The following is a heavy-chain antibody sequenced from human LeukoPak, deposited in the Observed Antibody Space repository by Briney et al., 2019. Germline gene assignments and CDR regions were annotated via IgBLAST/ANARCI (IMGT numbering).Heavy chain of an antibody. CDR1: GFTLSSYS. Sequence: GGSLRLSCAASGFTLSSYSMNWVRQAPGKGLEWVSSIISSSNYIYYADSVKGRFTISRDNAKNLLYLQMNSLRAEDTAVYYCARGPWVAFRDLPQLDFWGQGTLVTVSS. V-gene: IGHV3-21*01. CDR2: IISSSNYI. D-gene: IGHD3-3*02. CDR3: ARGPWVAFRDLPQLDF. J-gene: IGHJ4*02.